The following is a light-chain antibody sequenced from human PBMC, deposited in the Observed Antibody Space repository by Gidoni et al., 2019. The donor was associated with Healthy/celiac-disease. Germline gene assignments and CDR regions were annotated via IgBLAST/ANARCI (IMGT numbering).Light chain of an antibody. CDR1: QSVSSY. J-gene: IGKJ5*01. V-gene: IGKV3-11*01. CDR2: DSS. CDR3: QQRGNWPTIT. Sequence: IVLTQSPATLSLSPGARATLSCRASQSVSSYLAWYQQKPGQAPRLLIYDSSNRATGIPARFSGSGSGTDFTLTISSLEPEDFAVYYCQQRGNWPTITFGQGTRLEIK.